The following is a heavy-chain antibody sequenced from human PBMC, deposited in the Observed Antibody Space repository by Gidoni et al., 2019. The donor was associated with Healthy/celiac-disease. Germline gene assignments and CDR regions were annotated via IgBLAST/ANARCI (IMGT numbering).Heavy chain of an antibody. V-gene: IGHV1-46*01. J-gene: IGHJ6*02. Sequence: QVQLVQSGAEVKKPGASVKVSCKASGYTFTSYHMHWVRQAPGQGLEWMGIINPSGGSTSYAQKFQGRVTMTRDTSTSTVYMELSSLRSEDTAVYYCARDQVDTTDYYYYYGMDVWGQGTTVTVSS. CDR2: INPSGGST. CDR3: ARDQVDTTDYYYYYGMDV. CDR1: GYTFTSYH. D-gene: IGHD5-18*01.